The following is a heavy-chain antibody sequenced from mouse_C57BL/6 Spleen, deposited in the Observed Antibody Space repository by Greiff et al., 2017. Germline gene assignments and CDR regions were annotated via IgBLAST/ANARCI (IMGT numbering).Heavy chain of an antibody. CDR1: GFSFNTYA. D-gene: IGHD3-1*01. V-gene: IGHV10-1*01. CDR2: IRSKSNNYAT. J-gene: IGHJ2*01. CDR3: VRQPGPGGYFDY. Sequence: VMLVESGGGLVQPKGSLKLSCAASGFSFNTYAMNWVRQAPGKGLEWVARIRSKSNNYATYYADSVKDRFTISRDDSESMLYLQMNNLKTEDTAMYYCVRQPGPGGYFDYWGQGTTLTVSS.